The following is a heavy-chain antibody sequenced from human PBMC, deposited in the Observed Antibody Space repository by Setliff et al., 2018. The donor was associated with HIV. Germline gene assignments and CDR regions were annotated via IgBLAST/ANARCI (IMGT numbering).Heavy chain of an antibody. CDR3: ASRDTSRYFDDY. D-gene: IGHD3-22*01. CDR2: IHYSGST. J-gene: IGHJ4*02. V-gene: IGHV4-30-4*08. CDR1: GDSISSGGHY. Sequence: PSETLSLTCSVSGDSISSGGHYWSWIRQSPGKGLEWIGYIHYSGSTYFNPSPKSRVSISTDTSKNQFSLKLTSVTAADTAVYYCASRDTSRYFDDYWGQGTLVTVSS.